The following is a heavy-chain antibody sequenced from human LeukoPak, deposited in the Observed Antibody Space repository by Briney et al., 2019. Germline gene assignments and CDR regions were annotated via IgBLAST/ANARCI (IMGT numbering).Heavy chain of an antibody. Sequence: GGSLRLSCAASGFTFSSYAMSWVRQAPGKGLEWVSAISGSGGSTYYADSVKGRFTISRDNAKNSPYLQMNSLRAEDTAVYYCARAAKFEFYFDSWGQGTLVTVSS. D-gene: IGHD3-10*01. J-gene: IGHJ4*02. CDR3: ARAAKFEFYFDS. V-gene: IGHV3-23*01. CDR1: GFTFSSYA. CDR2: ISGSGGST.